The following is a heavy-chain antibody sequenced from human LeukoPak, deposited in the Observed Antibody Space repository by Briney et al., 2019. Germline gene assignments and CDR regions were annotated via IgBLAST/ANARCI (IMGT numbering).Heavy chain of an antibody. D-gene: IGHD4-23*01. CDR3: ARHQRGNSDAFNI. V-gene: IGHV4-4*07. Sequence: SETLSLTCTVSSGSISNYYWSWIRQPAGKGLEWIGRIYTSGSTTYNPSLKSRLTISIDTSKNQFSLKLSSVTAADTAVYYCARHQRGNSDAFNIWGQGTMVTVSS. CDR2: IYTSGST. CDR1: SGSISNYY. J-gene: IGHJ3*02.